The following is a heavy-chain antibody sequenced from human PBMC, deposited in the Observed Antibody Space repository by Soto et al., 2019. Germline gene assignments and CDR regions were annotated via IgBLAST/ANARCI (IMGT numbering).Heavy chain of an antibody. Sequence: ASVKVSCKASGYTFTGYYMHWVRQAPGQGLEWMGWINPNSGGTNYAQKFRGWVTMTRDTSISTAYMELSRLRSDDMAVYYCARGGEIYSRGGSRPIFVFNFGAKG. D-gene: IGHD6-19*01. V-gene: IGHV1-2*04. CDR2: INPNSGGT. J-gene: IGHJ6*03. CDR1: GYTFTGYY. CDR3: ARGGEIYSRGGSRPIFVFNF.